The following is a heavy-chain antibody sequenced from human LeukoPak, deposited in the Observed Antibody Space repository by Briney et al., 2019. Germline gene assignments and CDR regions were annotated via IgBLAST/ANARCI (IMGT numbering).Heavy chain of an antibody. Sequence: GGSLRLSCLTSGFTFVNASMSWVRQAPGKGLEWVGLMKSKPEGGTTFYAAPVRGRFTISRDDSRNTLYLQMTSLTIGDTGVYYCTTGNPWGQGTLVTVSP. V-gene: IGHV3-15*01. CDR1: GFTFVNAS. CDR3: TTGNP. J-gene: IGHJ5*02. CDR2: MKSKPEGGTT.